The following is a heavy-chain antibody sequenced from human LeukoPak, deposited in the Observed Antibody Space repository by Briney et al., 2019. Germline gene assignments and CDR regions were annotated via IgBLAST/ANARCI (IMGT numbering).Heavy chain of an antibody. Sequence: PSETLSLTCTVSGGSVSSNIYYWNWIQQPPGKGLEWIGYIYYSGSTNYNPSLKSRVTISVDTSKNQFSLKLTSLTAADTAVYYCAREDSSGYLGYWGQGTLATVSS. CDR3: AREDSSGYLGY. V-gene: IGHV4-61*01. CDR1: GGSVSSNIYY. D-gene: IGHD3-22*01. J-gene: IGHJ4*02. CDR2: IYYSGST.